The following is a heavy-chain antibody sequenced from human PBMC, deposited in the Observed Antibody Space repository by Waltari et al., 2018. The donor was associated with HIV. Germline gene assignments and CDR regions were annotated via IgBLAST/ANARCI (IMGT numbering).Heavy chain of an antibody. Sequence: EVQLVESGGGLVQPGGSLKLPCAASGFTFSGPAMHWVPPASRKRLEWVGRIRSKANSYATAYAASVKGRFTISRDDSKNTAYLQMNSLKTEDTAVYYCTRHPFYYYGMDVWGQGTTVTVSS. CDR3: TRHPFYYYGMDV. CDR1: GFTFSGPA. CDR2: IRSKANSYAT. J-gene: IGHJ6*02. V-gene: IGHV3-73*01.